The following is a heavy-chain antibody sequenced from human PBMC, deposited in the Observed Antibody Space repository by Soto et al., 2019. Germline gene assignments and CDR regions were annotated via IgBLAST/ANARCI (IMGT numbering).Heavy chain of an antibody. CDR1: GGTFSSYA. D-gene: IGHD3-3*01. Sequence: SVKVSCKASGGTFSSYAISWVRQAPGQGLEWMGGIIPIFGTANYAQKFQGRVTITADESTSTAYMELSSLRSEDTAVYYCASARLWSGYYSGNYYYYGMGVWGQGTTVTVSS. CDR3: ASARLWSGYYSGNYYYYGMGV. CDR2: IIPIFGTA. V-gene: IGHV1-69*13. J-gene: IGHJ6*02.